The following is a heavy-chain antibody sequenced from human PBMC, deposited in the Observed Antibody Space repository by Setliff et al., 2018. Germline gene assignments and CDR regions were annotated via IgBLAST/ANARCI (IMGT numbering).Heavy chain of an antibody. V-gene: IGHV4-59*01. CDR3: ARVSMYYNFWSGYYGERGEYFDY. CDR2: IYYSGST. CDR1: GGSISSYY. J-gene: IGHJ4*02. Sequence: SETLSLTCTVSGGSISSYYWSWFRQPPGKGLEWIGYIYYSGSTNYNPSLKSRVTISVDTSKNQFSLKLSSVTAADTAVYYCARVSMYYNFWSGYYGERGEYFDYWGQGTLVTVSS. D-gene: IGHD3-3*01.